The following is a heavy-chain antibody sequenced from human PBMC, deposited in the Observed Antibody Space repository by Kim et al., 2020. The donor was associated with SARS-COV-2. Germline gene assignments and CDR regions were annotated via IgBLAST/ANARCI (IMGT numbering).Heavy chain of an antibody. CDR1: GVSFTTYW. V-gene: IGHV3-74*01. CDR3: ARGGVTGRLLDY. D-gene: IGHD2-21*02. CDR2: INNGGTTS. Sequence: GGSLRLSCTASGVSFTTYWMHWVRQVPGKGLEWVSLINNGGTTSNYADFVKGRFAISRDNRKATLYLRMNSLRGEDTGVYFCARGGVTGRLLDYWGQGTLVTVSS. J-gene: IGHJ4*02.